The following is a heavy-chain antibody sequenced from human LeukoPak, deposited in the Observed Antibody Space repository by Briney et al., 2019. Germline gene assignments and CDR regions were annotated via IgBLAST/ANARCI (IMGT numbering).Heavy chain of an antibody. CDR3: ARDRGSKTYNDYYFDF. CDR2: IYHSGST. D-gene: IGHD5-24*01. J-gene: IGHJ4*02. V-gene: IGHV4-38-2*02. Sequence: SVTLSLMCGVSGYSISRGYYWGWIGHPPGKGVEWIGSIYHSGSTYYNPSLKSRVTTSVDTSKHQFPLKLSSVTAADTAVYYCARDRGSKTYNDYYFDFWGRGNLVTVSS. CDR1: GYSISRGYY.